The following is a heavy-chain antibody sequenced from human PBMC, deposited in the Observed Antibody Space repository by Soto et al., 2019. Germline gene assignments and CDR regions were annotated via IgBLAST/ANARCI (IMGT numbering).Heavy chain of an antibody. V-gene: IGHV5-51*01. CDR1: GYSFTSYW. Sequence: GESLKISCKGSGYSFTSYWIGWVRQMPGKGLEWMGIIYPGDSDTRYSPSFQGQVTISADKSISTAYLQWSSLKASDTAMYYCARLGSIAARPGNDAFDIWGQGTMVTVSS. D-gene: IGHD6-6*01. J-gene: IGHJ3*02. CDR3: ARLGSIAARPGNDAFDI. CDR2: IYPGDSDT.